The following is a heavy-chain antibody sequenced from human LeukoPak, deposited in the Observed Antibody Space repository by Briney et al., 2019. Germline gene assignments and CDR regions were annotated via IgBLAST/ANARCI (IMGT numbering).Heavy chain of an antibody. V-gene: IGHV3-23*01. Sequence: GGSLRLSCAASGFTFSSYAMNWVRQAPGTGLEWVSSISDNGDGTYYADSVKGRFTISRDNSKNTLYLQMNSLRADDTAVYYCAKRGLVAAAGRFLGYWGQGALVTVSS. D-gene: IGHD6-13*01. CDR2: ISDNGDGT. CDR3: AKRGLVAAAGRFLGY. J-gene: IGHJ4*02. CDR1: GFTFSSYA.